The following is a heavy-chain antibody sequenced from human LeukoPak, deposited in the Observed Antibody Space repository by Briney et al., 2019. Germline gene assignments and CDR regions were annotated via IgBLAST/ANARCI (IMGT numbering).Heavy chain of an antibody. D-gene: IGHD3-3*01. Sequence: GGSLRLSCAASGFTVSSDYMSWVRQAPGKGLEWVSVIYSGGSTYYADSVKGRFTISRDNSKNTLYLQMNSLRAEDTAVYYCAREVSYYDFWSGYYHWFDPWGQGTLVTVSS. J-gene: IGHJ5*02. CDR1: GFTVSSDY. CDR3: AREVSYYDFWSGYYHWFDP. V-gene: IGHV3-66*02. CDR2: IYSGGST.